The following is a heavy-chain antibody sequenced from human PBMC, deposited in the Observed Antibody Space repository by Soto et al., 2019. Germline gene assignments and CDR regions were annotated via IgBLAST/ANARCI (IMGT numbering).Heavy chain of an antibody. Sequence: GGSLRLSCAASGFPFSSTYMTWVRQAPGKGLDWVSTIDRSGGTTYYADPVKGRFTLSRDNSMNTVYLQMNSLRADDTALYYCANNSGGFNTWGQGALVTVSS. V-gene: IGHV3-23*01. J-gene: IGHJ5*02. CDR3: ANNSGGFNT. CDR2: IDRSGGTT. D-gene: IGHD7-27*01. CDR1: GFPFSSTY.